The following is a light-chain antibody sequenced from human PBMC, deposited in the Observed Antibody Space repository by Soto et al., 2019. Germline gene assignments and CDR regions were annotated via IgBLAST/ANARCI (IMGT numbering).Light chain of an antibody. V-gene: IGLV1-40*01. CDR2: GNS. Sequence: QAVVTQPPSVSGAPGQRVTISCPGSSSNIGAGYDVHWYQQLPGTAPKLLIYGNSKRPSGVPDRLSGSKSGTSASLARTGLQAEDVADYYCQSYDSSLSGVVFGGGTKLTVL. CDR1: SSNIGAGYD. J-gene: IGLJ2*01. CDR3: QSYDSSLSGVV.